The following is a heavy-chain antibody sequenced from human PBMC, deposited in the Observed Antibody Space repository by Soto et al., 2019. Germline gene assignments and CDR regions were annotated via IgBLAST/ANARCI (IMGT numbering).Heavy chain of an antibody. V-gene: IGHV3-23*01. CDR2: ISGSGGSK. CDR3: AKAIAARYYYGMDV. J-gene: IGHJ6*02. CDR1: GFTFSSYA. Sequence: EVQLLESGGGLVQPGGSLRLSCAASGFTFSSYAMSWVRQAPGKGLEWVSAISGSGGSKYYADSVKGRFTISRDNSKNTLYLQMNSLRAEDTAVYYCAKAIAARYYYGMDVWGQGTTVTVSS. D-gene: IGHD6-6*01.